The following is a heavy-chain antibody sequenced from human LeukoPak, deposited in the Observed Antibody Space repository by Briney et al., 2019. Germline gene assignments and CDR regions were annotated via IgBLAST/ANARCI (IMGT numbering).Heavy chain of an antibody. J-gene: IGHJ6*02. D-gene: IGHD6-19*01. Sequence: SETLSLTCTVSGGSISSYHWSWIRQPPGKGLEWIGYISNSGSTNYSPSLTSRVTVSIDTSKRQLSLTLTSLTTADTAIYYCAGDLYSGSWSLGAMDVWGQGTTVIVSS. CDR1: GGSISSYH. CDR2: ISNSGST. V-gene: IGHV4-59*01. CDR3: AGDLYSGSWSLGAMDV.